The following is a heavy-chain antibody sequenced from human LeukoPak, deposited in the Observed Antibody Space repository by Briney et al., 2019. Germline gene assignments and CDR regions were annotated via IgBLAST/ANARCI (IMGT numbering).Heavy chain of an antibody. J-gene: IGHJ3*02. CDR2: ISPSGSAI. D-gene: IGHD2-15*01. CDR1: GFTLSSYE. V-gene: IGHV3-48*03. CDR3: GRGGYCSGGTCYKFNAFDI. Sequence: GGSLRLSCATSGFTLSSYELNWVRQAPGKGLEWVSYISPSGSAIYTDSVKGRFTISTDNAKNSLFLQMNSLRAEDTAVYYCGRGGYCSGGTCYKFNAFDICGQGTTVTVSS.